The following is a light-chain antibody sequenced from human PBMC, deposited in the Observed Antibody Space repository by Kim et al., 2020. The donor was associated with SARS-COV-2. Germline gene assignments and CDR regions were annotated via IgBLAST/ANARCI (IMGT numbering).Light chain of an antibody. V-gene: IGKV3-11*01. CDR1: QSINNY. Sequence: EIVLTQSPATLSLSPGERATLSCRASQSINNYIAWYQQKPGQAPRVLIYDASNRAPGIPVRFSGSGSGTDFTLTISTLQPEDFAVYFCQQRNNWPHLTFGGGTKVDI. CDR2: DAS. J-gene: IGKJ4*01. CDR3: QQRNNWPHLT.